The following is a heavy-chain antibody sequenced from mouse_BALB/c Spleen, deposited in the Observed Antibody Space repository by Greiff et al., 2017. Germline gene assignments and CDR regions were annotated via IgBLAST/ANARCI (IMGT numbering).Heavy chain of an antibody. J-gene: IGHJ4*01. D-gene: IGHD3-3*01. V-gene: IGHV5-6-2*01. CDR1: GFTFSSYY. Sequence: EVQVVESGGGLVKLGGSLKLSCAASGFTFSSYYMSWVRQTPEKRLELVAAINSNGGSTYYPDTVKGRFTISRDNAKNTLYLQMSSLKSEDTALYYCARHRGSQAMDYWGQGTSVTVSS. CDR2: INSNGGST. CDR3: ARHRGSQAMDY.